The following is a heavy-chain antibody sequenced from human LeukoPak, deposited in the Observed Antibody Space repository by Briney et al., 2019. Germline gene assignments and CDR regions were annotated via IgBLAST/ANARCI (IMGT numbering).Heavy chain of an antibody. CDR3: ARDFSGWSVDP. J-gene: IGHJ5*02. CDR2: ITASGDTP. V-gene: IGHV3-23*01. Sequence: GGSLRLSCAASGFTFSSNAMIWVRQAPGKGLECVSAITASGDTPYYADSVKGRFTISRDSSKNTLYLQMNSLRAEDTAVYYCARDFSGWSVDPWGQGTLVTVSS. D-gene: IGHD6-19*01. CDR1: GFTFSSNA.